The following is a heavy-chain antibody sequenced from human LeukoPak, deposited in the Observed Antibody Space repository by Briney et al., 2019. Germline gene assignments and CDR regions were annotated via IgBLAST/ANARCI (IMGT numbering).Heavy chain of an antibody. CDR3: ARGEMATIDY. J-gene: IGHJ4*02. V-gene: IGHV4-34*01. CDR2: INHSGST. CDR1: GGSFSGYY. D-gene: IGHD5-24*01. Sequence: SETLSLTCAVYGGSFSGYYWSWIRQPPGKGLEWIGEINHSGSTNYNPSLKSRVTISVDTSKNQFSLKLSSVTAADTAVYYCARGEMATIDYWGQGTLVTVSS.